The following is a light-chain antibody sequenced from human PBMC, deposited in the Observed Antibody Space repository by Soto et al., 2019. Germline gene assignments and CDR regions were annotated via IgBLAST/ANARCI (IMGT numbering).Light chain of an antibody. Sequence: DIQMTQSPSSLSASVGDRVTITCRASQSISSYLNWYQHKPGKAPNLLIYAASSLQSGVPSKFSGSGSGTDFTLNISSLQPEDFATYYCQQRYSPPFTFGPGTKVDIK. CDR3: QQRYSPPFT. J-gene: IGKJ3*01. V-gene: IGKV1-39*01. CDR2: AAS. CDR1: QSISSY.